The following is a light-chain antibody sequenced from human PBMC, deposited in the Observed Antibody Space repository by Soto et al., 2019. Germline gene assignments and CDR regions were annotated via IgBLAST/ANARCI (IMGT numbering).Light chain of an antibody. V-gene: IGKV3-11*01. CDR3: KQRRNWPPST. Sequence: EIVLTQSPATLSLSPGERATLSCRASQSVSSYLAWYQQKPGQAPRLLIYDASNRATGIPARFSGSGSGTDFPLPISSLEHEVFEVNYCKQRRNWPPSTFGQGPKLEIK. CDR1: QSVSSY. J-gene: IGKJ2*01. CDR2: DAS.